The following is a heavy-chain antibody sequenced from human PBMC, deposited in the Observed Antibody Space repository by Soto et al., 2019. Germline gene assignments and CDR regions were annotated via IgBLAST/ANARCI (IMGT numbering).Heavy chain of an antibody. J-gene: IGHJ3*01. CDR1: GYSFTKYW. V-gene: IGHV5-51*01. D-gene: IGHD6-13*01. Sequence: GESLKISCKGSGYSFTKYWIGWVRQMPGKGLEWMAIIYPDESDTRYSPSFQGQVTISADKSNSTAYLRWSSLKASDTAMYYCASQGIPAAEAFDVWGQGTMVTVSS. CDR3: ASQGIPAAEAFDV. CDR2: IYPDESDT.